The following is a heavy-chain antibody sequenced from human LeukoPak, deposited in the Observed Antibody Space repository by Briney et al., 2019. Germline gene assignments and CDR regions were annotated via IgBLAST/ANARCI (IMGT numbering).Heavy chain of an antibody. CDR3: ARSSGSYGPFDY. V-gene: IGHV3-21*01. Sequence: GGSLRLSCAASGFTFSSYSMNWVRQAPGKGLEWVSSISSSSSYIYYADSVKGRFTTSRDNAKNSLYLQMNSLRAEDTAVYYCARSSGSYGPFDYWGQGTLVTVSS. CDR2: ISSSSSYI. CDR1: GFTFSSYS. J-gene: IGHJ4*02. D-gene: IGHD1-26*01.